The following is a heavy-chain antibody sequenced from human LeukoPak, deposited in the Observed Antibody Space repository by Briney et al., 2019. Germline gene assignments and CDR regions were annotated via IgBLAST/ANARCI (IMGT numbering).Heavy chain of an antibody. CDR3: AREQAYYYDSSGYHFDY. D-gene: IGHD3-22*01. Sequence: SETLSLTCAVYGGSFSGYYWSWIRQPPGKGLEWIGRIYTSGSTNYNPSLKSRVTMSVDTSKNQFSLKLSSVTAADTAVYYCAREQAYYYDSSGYHFDYWGQGTLVTVSS. CDR1: GGSFSGYY. CDR2: IYTSGST. V-gene: IGHV4-59*10. J-gene: IGHJ4*02.